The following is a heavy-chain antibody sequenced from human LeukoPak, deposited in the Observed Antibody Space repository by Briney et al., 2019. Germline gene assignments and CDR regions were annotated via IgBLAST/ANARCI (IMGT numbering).Heavy chain of an antibody. CDR1: GFTFSSYA. Sequence: PGRSLRLSCAASGFTFSSYAMHWVRQAPGKGLEWVAVISYDGSNKYYADSVKGRFTISRDNSKNTLYPQMNSLRAEDTAVYYCAREISGYDDYYFDYWGQGTLVTVS. J-gene: IGHJ4*02. CDR2: ISYDGSNK. V-gene: IGHV3-30*04. D-gene: IGHD5-12*01. CDR3: AREISGYDDYYFDY.